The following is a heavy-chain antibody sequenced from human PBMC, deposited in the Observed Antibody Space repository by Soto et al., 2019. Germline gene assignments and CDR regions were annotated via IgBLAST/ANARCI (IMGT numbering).Heavy chain of an antibody. D-gene: IGHD2-15*01. CDR2: IYYSGST. CDR1: GGSVSSGSYY. J-gene: IGHJ5*02. CDR3: ATGIVVVVAATRYNWFDP. V-gene: IGHV4-61*01. Sequence: SETLSLTCTVSGGSVSSGSYYWSWIRQPPGKGLEWIGYIYYSGSTNYNPSLKSRVTISVDTSKNQLSLKLSSVTAADTAVYYCATGIVVVVAATRYNWFDPWGQGTLVTVS.